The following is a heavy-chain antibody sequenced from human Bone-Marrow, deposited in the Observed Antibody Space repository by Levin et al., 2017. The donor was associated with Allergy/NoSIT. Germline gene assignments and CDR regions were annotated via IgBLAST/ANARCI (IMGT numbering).Heavy chain of an antibody. CDR2: ISGSGDVT. D-gene: IGHD3-3*01. V-gene: IGHV3-23*01. J-gene: IGHJ6*02. Sequence: GGSLRLSCGASEFTFSNYAMGWVRQAPGKGLEWVSAISGSGDVTYYADSVKGRFTISRDNSRQIVYLQINSLRVEDTAVFYCARYRADFWSGYYLVGDYYYYTMDLWGQGTTVTVSS. CDR1: EFTFSNYA. CDR3: ARYRADFWSGYYLVGDYYYYTMDL.